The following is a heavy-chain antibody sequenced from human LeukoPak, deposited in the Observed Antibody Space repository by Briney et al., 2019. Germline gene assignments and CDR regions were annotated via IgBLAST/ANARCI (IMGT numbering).Heavy chain of an antibody. D-gene: IGHD7-27*01. CDR1: GFTFNSFF. V-gene: IGHV3-7*01. J-gene: IGHJ4*02. CDR2: ISQDGSET. Sequence: PGGSLRLSCAASGFTFNSFFLNWVRLTPGRELEWVACISQDGSETFYMDSVRGRFTISRDNTKNSLYLQMDSLRAEDTAVYFCVRDLGHSRHYFEYWGQGALATVSS. CDR3: VRDLGHSRHYFEY.